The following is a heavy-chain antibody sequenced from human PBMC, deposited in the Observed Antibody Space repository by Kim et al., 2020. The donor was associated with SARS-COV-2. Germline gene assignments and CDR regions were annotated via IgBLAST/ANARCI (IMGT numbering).Heavy chain of an antibody. V-gene: IGHV4-39*01. D-gene: IGHD5-18*01. J-gene: IGHJ4*02. CDR3: ARLARYSYGSLDY. Sequence: DPCHKGRVPISVDTSKNQYSLKLSSVTAADTAVYYWARLARYSYGSLDYWGQGTLVTVSS.